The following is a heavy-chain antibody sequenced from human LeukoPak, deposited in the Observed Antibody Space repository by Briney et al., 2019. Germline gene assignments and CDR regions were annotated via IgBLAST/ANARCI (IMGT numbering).Heavy chain of an antibody. CDR2: INTNTGNP. D-gene: IGHD3-9*01. CDR1: RYTFTSYA. V-gene: IGHV7-4-1*02. J-gene: IGHJ6*03. Sequence: EASVKVSCKAPRYTFTSYAMNWVRQAPGQGLEWMGWINTNTGNPTYAQGFTGRFVFSLDTSVSTAYLQISSLKAEDTAVYYCARDVRHFDWASWYYYYYMDVWGKGTTVTVSS. CDR3: ARDVRHFDWASWYYYYYMDV.